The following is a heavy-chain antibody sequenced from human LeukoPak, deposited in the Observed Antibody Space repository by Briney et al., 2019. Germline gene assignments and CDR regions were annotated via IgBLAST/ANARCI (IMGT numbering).Heavy chain of an antibody. V-gene: IGHV4-31*03. Sequence: NPSETLSLTCTVSGGSISSGGYYWSWIRQHPGKGLEWIGYIYYSGSTYYNPSLKSRVTISVDTSKNQFSLKLSSVTAADTAVYYCAREVVVAAKFDYWGQGTLVTVSS. D-gene: IGHD2-15*01. CDR3: AREVVVAAKFDY. CDR1: GGSISSGGYY. J-gene: IGHJ4*02. CDR2: IYYSGST.